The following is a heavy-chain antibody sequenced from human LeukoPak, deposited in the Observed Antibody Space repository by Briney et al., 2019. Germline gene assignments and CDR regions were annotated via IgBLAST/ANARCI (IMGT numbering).Heavy chain of an antibody. CDR2: IKSKTDGGTT. CDR3: TTKYYYDSSGSDYFDY. J-gene: IGHJ4*02. V-gene: IGHV3-15*01. D-gene: IGHD3-22*01. Sequence: GRSLRLSCAASGFNFKNAWMGWVRQAPGKGLEWVGRIKSKTDGGTTDYAAPVKGRFTTSRDDSKNTLYLQINSLKTEDTAVYYCTTKYYYDSSGSDYFDYWGQGPLVTVSS. CDR1: GFNFKNAW.